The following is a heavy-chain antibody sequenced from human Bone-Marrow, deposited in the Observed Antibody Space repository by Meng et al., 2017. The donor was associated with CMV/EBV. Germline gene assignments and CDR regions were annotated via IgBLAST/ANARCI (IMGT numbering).Heavy chain of an antibody. Sequence: GESLKISCAASGFTFSTYEMNWVRQAPGKGLEWVSYITSSGRTIHYADSVKGRFTISKDNAKNLVYLHNNSLRAEDTAVYYCAREDYGSGSLNFWGQGTLVTVSS. V-gene: IGHV3-48*03. CDR1: GFTFSTYE. CDR2: ITSSGRTI. J-gene: IGHJ1*01. D-gene: IGHD3-10*01. CDR3: AREDYGSGSLNF.